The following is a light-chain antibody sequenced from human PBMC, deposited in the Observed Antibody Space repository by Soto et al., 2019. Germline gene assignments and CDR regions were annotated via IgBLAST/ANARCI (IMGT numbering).Light chain of an antibody. J-gene: IGKJ1*01. V-gene: IGKV1-5*01. CDR2: DVS. CDR1: QSINAW. Sequence: DIQITQSPSTLSASVGDRVTTTCRASQSINAWLAWYQQKPGKAPKLLIYDVSTLDSGVPSRFSGSGSGTDFTLTISSLQPDDFATYYCQQYNSYSRTFGQGTKVDIK. CDR3: QQYNSYSRT.